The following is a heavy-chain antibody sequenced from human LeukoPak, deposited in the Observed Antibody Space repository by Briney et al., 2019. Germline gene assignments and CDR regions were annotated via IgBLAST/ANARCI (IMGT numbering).Heavy chain of an antibody. D-gene: IGHD6-13*01. J-gene: IGHJ4*02. Sequence: GGSLRLSCAASGFTFSSCAMTWVRQAPGKGLQWVSDISGNGYSTYYADSLKGRFTISRDNSKNTLYLQMNSLRDEDTAVYYCATNSSSWYIDQWGQGTLVTVSS. CDR2: ISGNGYST. CDR1: GFTFSSCA. CDR3: ATNSSSWYIDQ. V-gene: IGHV3-23*01.